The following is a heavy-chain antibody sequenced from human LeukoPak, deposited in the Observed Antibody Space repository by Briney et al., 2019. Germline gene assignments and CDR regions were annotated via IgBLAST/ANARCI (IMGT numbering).Heavy chain of an antibody. CDR2: ISSSSSTI. Sequence: GGSLRLSCAASGFTFSSHSMNWVRQAPGKGLERVSYISSSSSTIYYADSVKGRFTISRDNAKNSLYLQMNSLRAEDTAVYYCARGAYYYEDWGQGTLVTVSS. CDR1: GFTFSSHS. CDR3: ARGAYYYED. V-gene: IGHV3-48*01. D-gene: IGHD3-22*01. J-gene: IGHJ4*02.